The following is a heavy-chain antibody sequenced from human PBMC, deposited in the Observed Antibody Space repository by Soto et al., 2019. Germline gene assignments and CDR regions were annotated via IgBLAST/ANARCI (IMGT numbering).Heavy chain of an antibody. Sequence: SVKVSCKASGGTFSSYAISWVRQAPGQGLGWMGGIIPIFGTANYAQKFQDRVTITADESTSTAYMELSSLRSEDTAVYYCARDCSSTSCYTVDYYYGMDVWGQGTTVTVSS. J-gene: IGHJ6*02. CDR1: GGTFSSYA. D-gene: IGHD2-2*02. CDR3: ARDCSSTSCYTVDYYYGMDV. CDR2: IIPIFGTA. V-gene: IGHV1-69*13.